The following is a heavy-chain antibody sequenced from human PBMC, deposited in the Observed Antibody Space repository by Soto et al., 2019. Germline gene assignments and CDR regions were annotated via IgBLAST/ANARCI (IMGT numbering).Heavy chain of an antibody. J-gene: IGHJ4*02. D-gene: IGHD3-22*01. Sequence: QLQLQESGSGLVKPSQTLSLTCAVSGGSISSGGYSWSWIRQPPGKGLEWIGYIYHSGSTYYNPSLKSRVTISVDRSKNQFSLKLSSVTAADTAVYYCARGGRDYYDSSGYYFSPYYFDYWGQGTLVTVSS. V-gene: IGHV4-30-2*01. CDR2: IYHSGST. CDR1: GGSISSGGYS. CDR3: ARGGRDYYDSSGYYFSPYYFDY.